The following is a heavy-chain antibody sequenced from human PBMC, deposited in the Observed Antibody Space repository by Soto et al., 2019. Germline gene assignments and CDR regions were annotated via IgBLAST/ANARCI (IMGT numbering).Heavy chain of an antibody. V-gene: IGHV3-30-3*01. CDR2: ISYDGSNK. Sequence: VQLVESGGGVVQPGRSLRLSCAASGFTFSSYAMHWVRQAPGKGLEWVAVISYDGSNKYYADSVKGRFTISRDNSKNTLYLQMNSLRAEDTAVYYCARGGDRYCSGGSCLNWFDPWGQGTLVTVSS. CDR1: GFTFSSYA. J-gene: IGHJ5*02. CDR3: ARGGDRYCSGGSCLNWFDP. D-gene: IGHD2-15*01.